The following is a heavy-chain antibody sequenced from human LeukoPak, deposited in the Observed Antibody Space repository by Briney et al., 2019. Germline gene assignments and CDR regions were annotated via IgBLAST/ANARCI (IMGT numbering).Heavy chain of an antibody. D-gene: IGHD3-10*01. CDR3: ARGYGSGSYYSY. CDR2: INRSGST. V-gene: IGHV4-39*07. J-gene: IGHJ4*02. CDR1: GGSISSRSYY. Sequence: PSETLSLTCTVSGGSISSRSYYWGWIRQPPGKGLEWIGEINRSGSTDYNPSLKSRVTVSVDTSKNQFSLKLSSVTAADTAVYYCARGYGSGSYYSYWGQGTLVTVSS.